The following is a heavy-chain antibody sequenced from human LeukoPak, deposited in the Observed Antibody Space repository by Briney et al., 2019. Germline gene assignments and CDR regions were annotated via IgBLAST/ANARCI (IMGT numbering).Heavy chain of an antibody. J-gene: IGHJ5*02. CDR1: GYIFSSYT. D-gene: IGHD1/OR15-1a*01. V-gene: IGHV7-4-1*02. CDR3: ARKQRNGWFDA. Sequence: GASVKVSCKASGYIFSSYTVNWVRQAPGQGLEWMGWINTRTGDSAFAQDFTGRFVLSLDSSVGTTYLQISSLKVEDTAVYYCARKQRNGWFDAWGQGTLVTVSS. CDR2: INTRTGDS.